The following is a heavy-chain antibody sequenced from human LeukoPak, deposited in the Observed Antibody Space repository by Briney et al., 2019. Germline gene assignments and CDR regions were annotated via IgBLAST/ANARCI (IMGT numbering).Heavy chain of an antibody. Sequence: PGGSLRLSCAVSGLTFSSSWMDWVRQAPGKGLEWVGRISNKRDRYTTEYATSVKGRFTISGDDSKNSLYLQMNSLRTEDAAMYYCTRGYSGVHVYAFDIWGQGTMVTVSS. CDR1: GLTFSSSW. V-gene: IGHV3-72*01. D-gene: IGHD1-26*01. CDR3: TRGYSGVHVYAFDI. J-gene: IGHJ3*02. CDR2: ISNKRDRYTT.